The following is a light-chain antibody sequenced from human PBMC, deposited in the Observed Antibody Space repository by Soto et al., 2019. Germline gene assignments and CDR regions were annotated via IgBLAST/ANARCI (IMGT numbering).Light chain of an antibody. CDR1: QGLVSW. CDR3: QQTSSSPLT. CDR2: AAS. V-gene: IGKV1-12*01. Sequence: DIQVTQSPSSVSASVGARVTITCRASQGLVSWLAWYQQKPGKAPKLLIYAASSFQSGVPSRFSGSGSGTDLTRPIRSLQPEDFATYYCQQTSSSPLTFGGPAKLDIK. J-gene: IGKJ4*01.